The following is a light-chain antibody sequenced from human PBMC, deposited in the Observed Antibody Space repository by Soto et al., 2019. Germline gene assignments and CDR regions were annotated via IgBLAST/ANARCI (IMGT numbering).Light chain of an antibody. J-gene: IGKJ1*01. Sequence: DIVMTQSPDSLAVSLGERATINCKSSQTILYSSNNKNYLAWYQQKPGQPPKLLIYWASTRESGVPDRFRGSGSGTDFTLTIGSLQAEDVAVYYCQQYYSSPQTFGQGTKVEIK. V-gene: IGKV4-1*01. CDR3: QQYYSSPQT. CDR2: WAS. CDR1: QTILYSSNNKNY.